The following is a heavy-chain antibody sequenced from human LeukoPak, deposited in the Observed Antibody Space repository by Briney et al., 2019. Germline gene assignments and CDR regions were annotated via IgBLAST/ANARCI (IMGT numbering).Heavy chain of an antibody. CDR3: TGYCSSASCYHAGF. V-gene: IGHV3-11*01. D-gene: IGHD2-2*01. CDR2: ISSCGSTI. Sequence: GGSLRLSCAASGFTFSDYYMSWIRQAPGEGLEWVSYISSCGSTIYYADSVKGRFTIAIDNAKNSLYLQMISLRVEDTAVYYCTGYCSSASCYHAGFWGQGTLVTVSS. CDR1: GFTFSDYY. J-gene: IGHJ4*02.